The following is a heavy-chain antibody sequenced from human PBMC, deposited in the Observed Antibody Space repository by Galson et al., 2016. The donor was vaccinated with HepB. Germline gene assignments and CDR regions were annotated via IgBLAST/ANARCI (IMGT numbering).Heavy chain of an antibody. J-gene: IGHJ6*02. CDR2: ISYDGSRK. CDR1: GFTFSSYA. Sequence: SLRLSCAASGFTFSSYAMHWVRLAPGKGLEWVAVISYDGSRKNYADSVKGRFTISRDNSKNTLYLQLNSLRTEDTAVYYCAKDRLATVYYYYDMDVWGHGTTVTVSS. CDR3: AKDRLATVYYYYDMDV. D-gene: IGHD5-24*01. V-gene: IGHV3-30*18.